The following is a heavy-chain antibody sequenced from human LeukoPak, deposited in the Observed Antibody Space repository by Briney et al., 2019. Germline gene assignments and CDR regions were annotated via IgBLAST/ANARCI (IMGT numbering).Heavy chain of an antibody. Sequence: PGGSLRLSCAASGFTFSSYNMNWVRQAPGKGLEWVPTIYTGGNTYYAASVKGRFTISRDFSKNTVFLHMNSLRAEDTAMYYCARGDDSGYYDYFDYWGQGALVTVSS. CDR1: GFTFSSYN. J-gene: IGHJ4*02. CDR2: IYTGGNT. CDR3: ARGDDSGYYDYFDY. D-gene: IGHD3-22*01. V-gene: IGHV3-53*01.